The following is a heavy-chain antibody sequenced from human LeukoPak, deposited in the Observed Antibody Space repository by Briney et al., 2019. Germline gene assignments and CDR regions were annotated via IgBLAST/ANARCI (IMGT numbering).Heavy chain of an antibody. CDR2: IYYSGST. CDR1: GGSISSYY. D-gene: IGHD3-9*01. V-gene: IGHV4-59*01. Sequence: SETLSLTCTVSGGSISSYYWSWIRQPPGKGLEWIGYIYYSGSTNYNPSLKSRVTISVDTSKNQFSLKLSSVTAADTAVYYCARDRRIDNAFDIWGQGTMVTVSS. J-gene: IGHJ3*02. CDR3: ARDRRIDNAFDI.